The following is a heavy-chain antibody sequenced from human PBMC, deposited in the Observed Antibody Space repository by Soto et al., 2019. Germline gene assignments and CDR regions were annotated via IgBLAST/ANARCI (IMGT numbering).Heavy chain of an antibody. V-gene: IGHV3-23*01. Sequence: GGSLRLSCAASEFTFSSYSMNWVRQAPGKGLEWVSTIINSGSGTDYADSVKGRFIIFRDNFKSTLYLQMNRLTAEDTAVYYCARGSGVATISDFDYWGQGTLVTVSS. CDR2: IINSGSGT. CDR1: EFTFSSYS. CDR3: ARGSGVATISDFDY. J-gene: IGHJ4*02. D-gene: IGHD5-12*01.